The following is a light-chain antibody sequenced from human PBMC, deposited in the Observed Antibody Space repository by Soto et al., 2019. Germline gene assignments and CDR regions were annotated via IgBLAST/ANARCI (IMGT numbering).Light chain of an antibody. Sequence: DIQMTQYPSTLSASLGDRFTITFRASQSISSWLAWYQQKPGKAPKLLIYAASTLQSGVPSRFSGSGSGTDFTLTISCLQSEDFATYYCQQYYRYRTFGQGANVDIK. J-gene: IGKJ1*01. CDR2: AAS. CDR3: QQYYRYRT. V-gene: IGKV1-5*01. CDR1: QSISSW.